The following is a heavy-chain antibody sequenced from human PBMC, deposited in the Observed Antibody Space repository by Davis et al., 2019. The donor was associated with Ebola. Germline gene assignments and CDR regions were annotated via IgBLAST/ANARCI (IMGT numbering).Heavy chain of an antibody. Sequence: PGGSLRLSCAASGLTFTRDGMSWVRQAPGKGLEWISAIRFDSYNTFYGDSVKGRFTISRDSSKSTVYLQMSSLRAEDTAIYYCARGSRRGYSYGFVWGQGALVTVSS. J-gene: IGHJ4*02. CDR2: IRFDSYNT. D-gene: IGHD5-18*01. CDR1: GLTFTRDG. V-gene: IGHV3-23*01. CDR3: ARGSRRGYSYGFV.